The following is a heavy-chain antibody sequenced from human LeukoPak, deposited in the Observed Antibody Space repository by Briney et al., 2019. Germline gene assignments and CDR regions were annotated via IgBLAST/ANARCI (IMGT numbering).Heavy chain of an antibody. V-gene: IGHV4-59*08. Sequence: SETLSLTCTVSGGSISSYYWSWIRQPPGKGLECIGHIYYSGSTNYNPSLKSRVTISVDTSKNQFSLNLSSVTAADTAVYYCAGLGMGPYYDILTGYPPLDYWGQGTLVTVSS. CDR1: GGSISSYY. J-gene: IGHJ4*02. CDR3: AGLGMGPYYDILTGYPPLDY. CDR2: IYYSGST. D-gene: IGHD3-9*01.